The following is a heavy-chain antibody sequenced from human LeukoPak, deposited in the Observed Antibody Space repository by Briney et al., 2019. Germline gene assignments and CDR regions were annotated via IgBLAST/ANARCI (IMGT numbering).Heavy chain of an antibody. J-gene: IGHJ4*02. D-gene: IGHD1-26*01. CDR3: ATEASIVGAPGDY. Sequence: GGSLRLSCAASGFTFTNYAMTWVRQAPGKGLERVSAISDGAGSTYYADSVKGRFTISRDNSKNTLFLQMNSLRAEDTAVYYCATEASIVGAPGDYWGQGTLVTVPS. CDR2: ISDGAGST. CDR1: GFTFTNYA. V-gene: IGHV3-23*01.